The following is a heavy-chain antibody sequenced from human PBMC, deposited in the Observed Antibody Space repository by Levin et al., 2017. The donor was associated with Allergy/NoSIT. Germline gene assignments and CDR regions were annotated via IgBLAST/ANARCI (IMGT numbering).Heavy chain of an antibody. CDR2: IRDSGGST. Sequence: PGGSLRLSCAASGFTFSTYAMSWVRQAPGQGLEWVSTIRDSGGSTYYADPVKGRFTISRDNSKNTLYLQMNSLRAEDTAIYYCAKNCGGACDSDFDSWGQGTLVTVSS. CDR1: GFTFSTYA. J-gene: IGHJ4*02. D-gene: IGHD2-21*02. V-gene: IGHV3-23*01. CDR3: AKNCGGACDSDFDS.